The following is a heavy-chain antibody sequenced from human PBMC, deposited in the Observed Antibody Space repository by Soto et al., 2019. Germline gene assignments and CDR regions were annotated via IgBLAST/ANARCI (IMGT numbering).Heavy chain of an antibody. D-gene: IGHD3-10*01. Sequence: RSLRLSGTAAGGTFSNYAITCVRQAPGKGREWVSSLSGSGGTTYYADSVKGRFIISRDNSKNTLYLLMNRLRAEDTALYYCENQRADYGSGADTFYFDSWGQGALVTAS. CDR3: ENQRADYGSGADTFYFDS. CDR1: GGTFSNYA. J-gene: IGHJ4*02. CDR2: LSGSGGTT. V-gene: IGHV3-23*01.